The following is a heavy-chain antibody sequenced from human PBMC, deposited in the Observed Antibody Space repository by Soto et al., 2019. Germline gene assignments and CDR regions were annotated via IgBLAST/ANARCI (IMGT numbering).Heavy chain of an antibody. CDR1: GGSISSSSYY. Sequence: SSETLSLTCTVSGGSISSSSYYWGWIRQPPGKGLEWIGSIYYSGSTYYNPSLKSRVTISVDTSKNQFSLKLSSVTAADTAVYYCARIRITMVRGVPGLDYWGQGTLVTVSS. CDR3: ARIRITMVRGVPGLDY. J-gene: IGHJ4*02. CDR2: IYYSGST. D-gene: IGHD3-10*01. V-gene: IGHV4-39*01.